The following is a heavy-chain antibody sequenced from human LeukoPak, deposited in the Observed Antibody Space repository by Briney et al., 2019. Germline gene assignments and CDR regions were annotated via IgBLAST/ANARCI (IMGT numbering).Heavy chain of an antibody. J-gene: IGHJ5*02. CDR3: AREDSAYSSSWYNWFDP. Sequence: GSVKVSCKASGYTFTSYGISWVRQAPGQGLEWMGWINPNSGGTNYAQKFQGRVTMTRDTSISTAYMELSRLRSDDTAVYYCAREDSAYSSSWYNWFDPWGQGTLVTVSS. V-gene: IGHV1-2*02. CDR2: INPNSGGT. CDR1: GYTFTSYG. D-gene: IGHD6-13*01.